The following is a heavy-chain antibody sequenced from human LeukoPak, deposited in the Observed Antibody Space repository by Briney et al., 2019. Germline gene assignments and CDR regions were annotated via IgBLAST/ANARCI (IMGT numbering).Heavy chain of an antibody. J-gene: IGHJ6*03. CDR1: GFTFSSYS. V-gene: IGHV3-48*04. CDR3: AGTTPYYYYMDV. Sequence: GGSLRLSCAASGFTFSSYSMNWVRQAPGKGLEWVSYISSSGSTIYYADSVKGRFTISRDNAKNSLYLQMNSLRAEDTAVYYCAGTTPYYYYMDVWGKGTTVTISS. CDR2: ISSSGSTI. D-gene: IGHD4-17*01.